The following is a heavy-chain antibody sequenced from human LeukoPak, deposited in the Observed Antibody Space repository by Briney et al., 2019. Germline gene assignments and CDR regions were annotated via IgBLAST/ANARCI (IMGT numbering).Heavy chain of an antibody. D-gene: IGHD3-22*01. CDR3: ARDVFSDSSGYYSHFFDY. CDR2: ISAYNVNT. Sequence: GASVTVSCKASGYTFTSYGISWVRQAPGQGLEWMGWISAYNVNTDYAQKLQGRVTMTTDTSTSTAYMELRSLRSDDTAVYFCARDVFSDSSGYYSHFFDYWGQGTLVTVSS. J-gene: IGHJ4*02. V-gene: IGHV1-18*01. CDR1: GYTFTSYG.